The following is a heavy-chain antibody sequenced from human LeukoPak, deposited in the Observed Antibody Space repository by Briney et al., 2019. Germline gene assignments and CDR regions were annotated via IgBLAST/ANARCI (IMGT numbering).Heavy chain of an antibody. CDR2: IYSGGST. J-gene: IGHJ6*01. Sequence: VGSLRLSCAASGFNVSSNYMSWVRQAPGKGLEWVSVIYSGGSTYYADSVKGRFTISRDNSKNTLYLQMNRLRAEDTAVYYCARDRKPTPLYYGMDVWGQGTTVTVSS. CDR3: ARDRKPTPLYYGMDV. CDR1: GFNVSSNY. V-gene: IGHV3-53*01.